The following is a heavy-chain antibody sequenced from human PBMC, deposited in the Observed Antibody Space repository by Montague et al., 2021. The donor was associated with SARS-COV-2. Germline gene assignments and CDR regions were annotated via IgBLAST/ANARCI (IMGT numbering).Heavy chain of an antibody. J-gene: IGHJ6*02. V-gene: IGHV4-39*07. CDR2: INHSGST. CDR3: TREGYQVLWSDYYYYGMDV. D-gene: IGHD2-2*01. Sequence: SETLSLTCTVSGGSISSGTYYWGWVRQPPGKGLEWIGTINHSGSTNYNPSLKSRVTISVDTSKNQFSLKLSSVTAADTAVYYCTREGYQVLWSDYYYYGMDVWGQGTTVTVSS. CDR1: GGSISSGTYY.